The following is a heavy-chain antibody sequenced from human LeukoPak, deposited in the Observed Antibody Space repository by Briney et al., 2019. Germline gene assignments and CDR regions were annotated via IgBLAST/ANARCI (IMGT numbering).Heavy chain of an antibody. CDR2: ISPSGTDI. J-gene: IGHJ4*02. CDR3: ARGSSVPYYFDY. V-gene: IGHV3-11*04. D-gene: IGHD3-22*01. Sequence: PGGSLRLSCAVSGFTFTDTYMTWIRQAPGKGLESLSYISPSGTDISYADSVKGRFTISRDNSKNTLYLQMNSLRAEDTAVYYCARGSSVPYYFDYWGQGTLVTVSS. CDR1: GFTFTDTY.